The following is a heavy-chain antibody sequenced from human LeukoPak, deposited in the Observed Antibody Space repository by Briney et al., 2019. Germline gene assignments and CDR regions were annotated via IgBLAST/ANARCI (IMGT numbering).Heavy chain of an antibody. Sequence: GGSLRLSCAASGFTSSSYTMNWVRQAPGKGLEWVSYITTGSTTIYYADSVKGRFTISRDNAKNSLYLQMNSLRAEDTAVYYCARGLPRYYYDSSGQTEFDYWGQGTLVTVSS. J-gene: IGHJ4*02. CDR2: ITTGSTTI. V-gene: IGHV3-48*04. CDR3: ARGLPRYYYDSSGQTEFDY. CDR1: GFTSSSYT. D-gene: IGHD3-22*01.